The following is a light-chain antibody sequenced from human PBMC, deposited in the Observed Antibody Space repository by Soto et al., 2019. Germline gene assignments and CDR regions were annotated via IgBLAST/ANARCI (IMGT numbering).Light chain of an antibody. CDR1: QTISRW. J-gene: IGKJ1*01. CDR2: HAS. Sequence: IQLTQSPSSLSASVGDRVTITRRARQTISRWLAWYQQKPGKAPTLLIYHASTLQSGVPSRFSGSGSGTEFTLTISSLQPEDFATYYCQQYNNWPQTFGQGTKVDIK. CDR3: QQYNNWPQT. V-gene: IGKV1-5*01.